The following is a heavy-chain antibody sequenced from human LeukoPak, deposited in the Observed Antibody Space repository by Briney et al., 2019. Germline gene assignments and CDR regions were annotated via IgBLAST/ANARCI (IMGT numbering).Heavy chain of an antibody. CDR1: GFTFSSYG. CDR2: IRYDGSNK. V-gene: IGHV3-30*02. CDR3: AKEGGLGAIAVAGNYFDY. D-gene: IGHD6-19*01. Sequence: GGSLRLSCAASGFTFSSYGMHWVRQAPGKGLEWVAFIRYDGSNKYYADSVKGRFTISRDNSKNTLYLQMNSLRAEDTAVYYCAKEGGLGAIAVAGNYFDYWGQGTLVTVSS. J-gene: IGHJ4*02.